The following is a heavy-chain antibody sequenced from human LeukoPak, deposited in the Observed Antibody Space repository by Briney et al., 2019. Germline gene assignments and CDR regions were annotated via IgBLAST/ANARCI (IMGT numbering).Heavy chain of an antibody. V-gene: IGHV1-69*13. J-gene: IGHJ4*02. CDR2: IIPIFGTA. Sequence: SVKVSCKASGYTFTGYYMHWVRQAPGQGLEWMGGIIPIFGTANYAQKFQGRVTITADESTSTAYMELSSLRSEDTAVYYCAREASSGDWGQGTLVTVSS. D-gene: IGHD3-22*01. CDR1: GYTFTGYY. CDR3: AREASSGD.